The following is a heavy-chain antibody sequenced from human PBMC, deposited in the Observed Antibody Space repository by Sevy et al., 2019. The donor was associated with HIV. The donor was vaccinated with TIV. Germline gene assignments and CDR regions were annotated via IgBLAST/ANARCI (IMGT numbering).Heavy chain of an antibody. CDR1: GGSISTYY. D-gene: IGHD5-12*01. V-gene: IGHV4-59*01. CDR2: MYYTGST. CDR3: ARVVATTYYYYYMDV. J-gene: IGHJ6*03. Sequence: SETLSLTCTVSGGSISTYYWSWIRQPPGKGLEWIGYMYYTGSTNYNPSLKSRVTISVDTSKNQFFLKLSSVTAADTAVYYCARVVATTYYYYYMDVWGKGTTVTVSS.